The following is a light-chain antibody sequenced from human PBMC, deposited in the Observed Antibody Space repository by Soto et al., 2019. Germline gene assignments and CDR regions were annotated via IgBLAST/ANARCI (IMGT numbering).Light chain of an antibody. Sequence: DIQMTQSPSSLSASVGDRVTITCRASQSISRFLNWYQQKPGKAPKLLIYSVSSLENGVPSRFSGSGSGAEFTISISSLQPEDFATYYCQQYDNWPPFTFGPGTKVDIK. CDR3: QQYDNWPPFT. V-gene: IGKV1-39*01. J-gene: IGKJ3*01. CDR2: SVS. CDR1: QSISRF.